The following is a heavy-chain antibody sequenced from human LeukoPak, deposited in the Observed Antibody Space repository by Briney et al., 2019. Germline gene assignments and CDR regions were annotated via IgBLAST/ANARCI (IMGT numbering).Heavy chain of an antibody. CDR3: ARGLYPYYYGMDV. Sequence: SVKVSCKASGGTFSSYAIGWVRQAPGQGLEWMGRIITILGIANYAQKFQGRVTITADKSTSTAYMELSSLRSEDTAVYYCARGLYPYYYGMDVWGQGTTVTVSS. V-gene: IGHV1-69*04. J-gene: IGHJ6*02. D-gene: IGHD2-2*02. CDR1: GGTFSSYA. CDR2: IITILGIA.